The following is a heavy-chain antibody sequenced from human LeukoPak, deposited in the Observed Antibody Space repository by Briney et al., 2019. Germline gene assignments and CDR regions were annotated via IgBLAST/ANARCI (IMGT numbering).Heavy chain of an antibody. J-gene: IGHJ4*02. Sequence: GGSLRLSCAASGFTFSSYEMNWVRQAPGKGLEWVSYISSSGSTIYYADSVKGRFTISRDNAKNSLYLQMNSLRAEDTAIYYCARPYDILTGEHDYWGQGTLVTVSS. CDR1: GFTFSSYE. CDR3: ARPYDILTGEHDY. CDR2: ISSSGSTI. D-gene: IGHD3-9*01. V-gene: IGHV3-48*03.